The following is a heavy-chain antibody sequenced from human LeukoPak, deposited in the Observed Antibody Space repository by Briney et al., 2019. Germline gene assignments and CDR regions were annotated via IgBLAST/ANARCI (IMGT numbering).Heavy chain of an antibody. V-gene: IGHV3-48*03. J-gene: IGHJ4*02. Sequence: GGSLRLSCAASGLTFSSHDMNWVRQAPGKGLEWLSYTSSGSTTMDYADSVKGRFTISRDNAKNSLFLQMNSLRAEDTAVYYCAKRPRGNYLDPFDYWGQGTLVTVSS. CDR3: AKRPRGNYLDPFDY. CDR1: GLTFSSHD. D-gene: IGHD3-10*01. CDR2: TSSGSTTM.